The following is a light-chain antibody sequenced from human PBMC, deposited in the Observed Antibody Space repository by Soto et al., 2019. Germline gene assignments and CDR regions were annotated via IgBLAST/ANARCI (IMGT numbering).Light chain of an antibody. CDR1: PGSVSTSHY. J-gene: IGLJ2*01. CDR2: STN. CDR3: VLFIHRGVV. Sequence: QTVVTQEPSFSVSPGGTVTLTCAMSPGSVSTSHYPSWYQQTPGQAPRTLISSTNIRSSGVPARFSGSILGNKAAPTLTGAQADDESAYSCVLFIHRGVVLGGGTELTVL. V-gene: IGLV8-61*01.